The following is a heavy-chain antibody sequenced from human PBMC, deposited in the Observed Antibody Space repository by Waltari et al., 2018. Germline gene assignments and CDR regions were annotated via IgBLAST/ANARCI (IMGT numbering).Heavy chain of an antibody. CDR2: IKQDGSEK. V-gene: IGHV3-7*01. CDR3: ASRSSSPPPGSGY. Sequence: EVQLVESGGGLVQPGGSLRLSCAASGFTFSSYWMSWFRQAPGKGLEWVANIKQDGSEKYYVDSVKGRFTISRDNAKNSLYLQMNSLRAEDTAVYYCASRSSSPPPGSGYWGQGTLVTVSS. CDR1: GFTFSSYW. J-gene: IGHJ4*02. D-gene: IGHD6-13*01.